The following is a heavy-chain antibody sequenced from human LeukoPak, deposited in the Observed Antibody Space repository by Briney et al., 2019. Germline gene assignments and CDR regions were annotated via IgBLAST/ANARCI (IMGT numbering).Heavy chain of an antibody. Sequence: SETLSLTCSVSGGSISSYYWSWIRQPPGKGLEWSGYIYYSGSTNYNPSLKSRVTILVDTSKNQFSLKLSSVTAADTAVYYCARAPSDIVVVPAAPPRYYYYGMDVWGKGTTVTVSS. CDR2: IYYSGST. D-gene: IGHD2-2*01. CDR3: ARAPSDIVVVPAAPPRYYYYGMDV. V-gene: IGHV4-59*01. J-gene: IGHJ6*04. CDR1: GGSISSYY.